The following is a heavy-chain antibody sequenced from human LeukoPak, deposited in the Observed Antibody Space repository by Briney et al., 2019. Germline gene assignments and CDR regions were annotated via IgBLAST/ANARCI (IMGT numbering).Heavy chain of an antibody. CDR1: GGSVSSGSYY. Sequence: PSETLSLTCTVSGGSVSSGSYYWSWIRQPPGKGLEWIGYIYYSGSTNYNPSLKSRVAISVDTSKNQFSLKLSSVAAADTAVYYCARHSSGWIGIWGQGTMVTVSS. CDR3: ARHSSGWIGI. J-gene: IGHJ3*02. CDR2: IYYSGST. D-gene: IGHD6-19*01. V-gene: IGHV4-61*01.